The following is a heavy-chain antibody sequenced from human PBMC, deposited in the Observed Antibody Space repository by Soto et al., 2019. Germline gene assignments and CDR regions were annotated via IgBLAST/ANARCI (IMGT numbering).Heavy chain of an antibody. D-gene: IGHD2-15*01. CDR1: GFTFNNYA. Sequence: PGGSLRLSCGASGFTFNNYAMHWVRQAPGKGLEWVAVISYDGSNKCYTDSVRGRFTISRDNAKNTLYLQMNSLRGEDTAVYYCARVYCIAGSCYALFRAGMHVPSQGTTDTGSS. J-gene: IGHJ6*02. CDR3: ARVYCIAGSCYALFRAGMHV. CDR2: ISYDGSNK. V-gene: IGHV3-30-3*01.